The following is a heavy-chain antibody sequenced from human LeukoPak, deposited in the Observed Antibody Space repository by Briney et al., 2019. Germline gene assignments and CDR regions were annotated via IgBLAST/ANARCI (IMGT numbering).Heavy chain of an antibody. CDR2: ISGSGGST. V-gene: IGHV3-23*01. J-gene: IGHJ5*02. Sequence: GGSLRLSCAASGFTFSSYGMSWVRQAPGKGLEWVSAISGSGGSTYYADSVKGRFTISRDNAKNSLYLQMNSLRAEDTAVYYCARSKSMVTASWFDPWGQGTLVTVSS. D-gene: IGHD5-18*01. CDR3: ARSKSMVTASWFDP. CDR1: GFTFSSYG.